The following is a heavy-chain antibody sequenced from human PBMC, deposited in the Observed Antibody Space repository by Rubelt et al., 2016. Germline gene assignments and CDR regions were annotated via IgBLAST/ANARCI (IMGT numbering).Heavy chain of an antibody. CDR2: INHSGST. J-gene: IGHJ6*02. CDR1: GGSFSGYY. CDR3: ARGWGSYGWNGMDV. V-gene: IGHV4-34*01. D-gene: IGHD5-18*01. Sequence: QVQLQQWGAGLLKPSETLSLTCAVYGGSFSGYYWSWIRQPPGKGLEWIGEINHSGSTNYNPSLKSRVTISVDTSKNQFSLKLSSVTAADTAVYYCARGWGSYGWNGMDVWGHGTTVTVSS.